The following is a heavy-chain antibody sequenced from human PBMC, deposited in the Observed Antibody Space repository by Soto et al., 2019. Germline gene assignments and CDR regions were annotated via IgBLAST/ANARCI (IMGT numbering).Heavy chain of an antibody. CDR2: TYYRSKWTN. CDR3: VRGYSSSFDY. Sequence: SQPLSLPCAISGDSVSSTSSSCNFIRQSQSRGLEWLGRTYYRSKWTNDYAVSGKSRITINPDTSKNQFSLQLSSVTPEDTAMYYCVRGYSSSFDYWGQGTLVTVSS. V-gene: IGHV6-1*01. J-gene: IGHJ4*02. CDR1: GDSVSSTSSS. D-gene: IGHD6-6*01.